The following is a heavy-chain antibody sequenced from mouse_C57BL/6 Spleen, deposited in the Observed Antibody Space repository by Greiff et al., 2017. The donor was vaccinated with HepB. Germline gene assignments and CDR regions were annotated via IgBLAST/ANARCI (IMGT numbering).Heavy chain of an antibody. CDR2: INPYNGDT. D-gene: IGHD2-3*01. CDR1: GYSFTGYF. J-gene: IGHJ1*03. Sequence: VQLQQSGPELVKPGDSVKISCKASGYSFTGYFMNWVMQSHGKSLEWIGRINPYNGDTFYNQKFKGKATLTVDKSSSTAHMELRSLTSEDSAVYYCARSVDGYYLWWYFDVWGTGTTVTVSS. V-gene: IGHV1-20*01. CDR3: ARSVDGYYLWWYFDV.